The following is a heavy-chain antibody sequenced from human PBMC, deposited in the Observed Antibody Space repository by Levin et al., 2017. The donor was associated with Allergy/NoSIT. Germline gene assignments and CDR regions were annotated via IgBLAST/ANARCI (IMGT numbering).Heavy chain of an antibody. CDR1: GFTFSSYS. CDR2: ISSSSSTI. CDR3: ARDGRWRQSTRPGGMDV. D-gene: IGHD5-24*01. Sequence: ASVKVSCAASGFTFSSYSMNWVRQAPGKGLEWVSYISSSSSTIYYADSVKGRFTISRDNAKNSLYLQMNSLRDEDTAVYYCARDGRWRQSTRPGGMDVWGQGTTVTVSS. V-gene: IGHV3-48*02. J-gene: IGHJ6*02.